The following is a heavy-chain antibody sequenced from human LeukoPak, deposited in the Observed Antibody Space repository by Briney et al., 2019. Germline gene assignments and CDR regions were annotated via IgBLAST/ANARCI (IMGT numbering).Heavy chain of an antibody. CDR1: GGTFSSYA. CDR3: ARDDGSGSYNVVYYGMDV. Sequence: SVKVSCKASGGTFSSYAISWVRQAPGQGLEWMGGIIPIFGTANYAQKFQGRVTITADKSTSTACMELSSLRSEDTAVYYCARDDGSGSYNVVYYGMDVWGKGTTVTVSS. V-gene: IGHV1-69*06. D-gene: IGHD3-10*01. J-gene: IGHJ6*04. CDR2: IIPIFGTA.